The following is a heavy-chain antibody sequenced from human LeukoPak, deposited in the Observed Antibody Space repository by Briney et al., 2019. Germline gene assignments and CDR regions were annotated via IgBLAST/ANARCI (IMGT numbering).Heavy chain of an antibody. Sequence: GASVKVSCKASGYTFTSYAMHWVRQAPGQRLEWMGWINAGNGNTKYSQKFQGRVTITRDTSASTAYMELSSLRSEDTAVYYCARDRRPPTVRGVIMRWFDPWGQGTPVTVSS. D-gene: IGHD3-10*02. CDR2: INAGNGNT. CDR3: ARDRRPPTVRGVIMRWFDP. CDR1: GYTFTSYA. J-gene: IGHJ5*02. V-gene: IGHV1-3*01.